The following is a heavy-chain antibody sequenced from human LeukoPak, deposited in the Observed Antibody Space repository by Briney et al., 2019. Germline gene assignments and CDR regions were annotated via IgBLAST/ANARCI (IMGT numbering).Heavy chain of an antibody. CDR3: ARGKGPPNDAFDI. Sequence: GGSLRLSCAASGFTFTNYGFHWVRQAPGKGLEWVALISHDGNNEYYADSVKGRFATSRDDSKNMLYLQMNSLRAEDTAVYYCARGKGPPNDAFDIWGQGTMVTVSS. CDR1: GFTFTNYG. V-gene: IGHV3-30*03. J-gene: IGHJ3*02. CDR2: ISHDGNNE.